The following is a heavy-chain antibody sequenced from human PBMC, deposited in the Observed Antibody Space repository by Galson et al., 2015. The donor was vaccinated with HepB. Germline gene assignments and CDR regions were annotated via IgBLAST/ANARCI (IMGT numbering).Heavy chain of an antibody. J-gene: IGHJ6*02. CDR1: GFTVSGMY. V-gene: IGHV3-66*02. CDR2: IYVDGNT. CDR3: AKDQGDGYVNYYYYYGMDV. Sequence: SLRLSCAASGFTVSGMYLSWVRQAPGKGLEWVSVIYVDGNTYYADSVKGRFTISRDNSKNTLFLQMNSLRAEETAMYYCAKDQGDGYVNYYYYYGMDVWGRGTTVTVSS. D-gene: IGHD5-18*01.